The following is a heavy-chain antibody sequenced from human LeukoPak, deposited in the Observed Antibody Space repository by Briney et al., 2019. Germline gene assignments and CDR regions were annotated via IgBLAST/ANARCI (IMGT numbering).Heavy chain of an antibody. D-gene: IGHD1-26*01. CDR2: ISGSAAST. Sequence: GGSLRLSCAASGFTFSSYVMSWVRQAPGKGLEWVSGISGSAASTYYADSVKGRFTISRDNSNNSLYLQMNSLRTEDTALYYCAKAGMGATLYYGMDVWGQGTTVTVSS. CDR1: GFTFSSYV. V-gene: IGHV3-23*01. J-gene: IGHJ6*02. CDR3: AKAGMGATLYYGMDV.